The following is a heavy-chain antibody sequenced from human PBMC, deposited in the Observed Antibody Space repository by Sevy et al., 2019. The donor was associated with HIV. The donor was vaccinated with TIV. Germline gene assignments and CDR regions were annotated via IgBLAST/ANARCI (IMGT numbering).Heavy chain of an antibody. CDR2: IWYDGSNK. D-gene: IGHD3-22*01. CDR1: GFTFSSYG. J-gene: IGHJ4*02. CDR3: ARDSSNYYDSSGYYYEYFDY. Sequence: GGSLRLSCAASGFTFSSYGMHWVRQAPGKGLEWVAVIWYDGSNKYYADSVKGRLTISRDNSKNTLYLQMNSLRAEDTAVYYCARDSSNYYDSSGYYYEYFDYWGQGTLVTVSS. V-gene: IGHV3-33*01.